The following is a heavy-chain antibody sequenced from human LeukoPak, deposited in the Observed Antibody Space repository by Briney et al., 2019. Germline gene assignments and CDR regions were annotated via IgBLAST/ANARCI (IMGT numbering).Heavy chain of an antibody. CDR2: ISGSGGST. CDR3: AKGVDYQYYFDY. V-gene: IGHV3-23*01. D-gene: IGHD2-2*01. Sequence: GGSLRLSCAASGFTFSSYAMSWVRQAPGKGLEWVSAISGSGGSTYYADSVKGRFTISRDNSKNTLYLQMNSLRAEDTAAYYCAKGVDYQYYFDYWGQGTLVTVSS. CDR1: GFTFSSYA. J-gene: IGHJ4*02.